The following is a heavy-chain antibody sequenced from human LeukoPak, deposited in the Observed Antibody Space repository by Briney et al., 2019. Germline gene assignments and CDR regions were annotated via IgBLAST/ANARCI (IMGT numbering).Heavy chain of an antibody. V-gene: IGHV3-7*01. CDR1: GFSFSRDY. CDR3: VTETWWRFDH. D-gene: IGHD2-15*01. CDR2: IEPDGSQQ. Sequence: GGSLRLSCSASGFSFSRDYMSWVRQAPGKGLEGVAKIEPDGSQQYYVDSVRGRFTISRDNYKNSLYLQLNFLRAEDTAVYYCVTETWWRFDHWGQGSLVTVSS. J-gene: IGHJ4*02.